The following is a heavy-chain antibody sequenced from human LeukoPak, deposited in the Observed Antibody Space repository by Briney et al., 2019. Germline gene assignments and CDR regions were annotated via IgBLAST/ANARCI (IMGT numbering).Heavy chain of an antibody. D-gene: IGHD3-9*01. CDR3: ARATTYDILTGVSDY. V-gene: IGHV3-23*01. CDR1: GFTFSNYG. CDR2: ISGSGGST. J-gene: IGHJ4*02. Sequence: GGTLRLSCAASGFTFSNYGLSWVRQAPGKGLEWVSAISGSGGSTYYADSVKGRFTISRDNSKNTLYLQMNSLRAEDTAVYYCARATTYDILTGVSDYWGQGTLVTVSS.